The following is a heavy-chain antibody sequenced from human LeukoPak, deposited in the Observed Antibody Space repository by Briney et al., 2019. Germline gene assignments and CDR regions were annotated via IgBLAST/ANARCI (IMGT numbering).Heavy chain of an antibody. V-gene: IGHV1-18*01. Sequence: ASVKVSCKASGYTFTSYGISWVRQAPGQGLEWMGWISAYNGNTNYAQKLQGRVTMTTDTSTSTAYMELRSMRSDDTAVYYCARVVNGNLGNNRFDPWGQGTLVTVSS. CDR1: GYTFTSYG. CDR3: ARVVNGNLGNNRFDP. CDR2: ISAYNGNT. J-gene: IGHJ5*02.